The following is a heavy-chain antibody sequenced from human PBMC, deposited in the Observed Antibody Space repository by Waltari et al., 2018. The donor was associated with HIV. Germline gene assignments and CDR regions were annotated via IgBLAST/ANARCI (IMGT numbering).Heavy chain of an antibody. D-gene: IGHD2-2*03. Sequence: EVQLVESGGGLVQPGGSLRLSCAASGFTFSRYEMNWVRQAPGKGLEWVSYISSSGSTIYYADSVKGRFTISRDNAKNSLYLQMNSLRAEDTAVYYCARDGLIGAFDIWGQGTMVTVSS. CDR2: ISSSGSTI. V-gene: IGHV3-48*03. J-gene: IGHJ3*02. CDR3: ARDGLIGAFDI. CDR1: GFTFSRYE.